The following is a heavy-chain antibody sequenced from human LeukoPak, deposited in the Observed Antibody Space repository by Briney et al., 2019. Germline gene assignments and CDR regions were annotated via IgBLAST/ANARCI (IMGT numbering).Heavy chain of an antibody. CDR1: GLPIADFA. CDR2: ISGARVST. V-gene: IGHV3-43*02. J-gene: IGHJ4*02. Sequence: AESLRLSCVASGLPIADFAMRWVRQPPGKGLEWVSLISGARVSTFYADSVKGRFSISRDNSKNSLSLEMHSLRTEDTAMYYCARESGRFDYWGQGNLVAVSS. CDR3: ARESGRFDY.